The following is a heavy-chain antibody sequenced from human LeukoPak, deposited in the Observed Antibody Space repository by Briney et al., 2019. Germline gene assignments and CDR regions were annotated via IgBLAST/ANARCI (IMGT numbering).Heavy chain of an antibody. CDR2: ISNDGSKK. Sequence: GTSLRLSCVASGFSFSSYSIHWVRQAPGKGLDWVAVISNDGSKKYYADSVKGRFTISRDNSKNTLSLQVSSLRAEDTAVYYCAKDRYSYAFEYSDSWGQGTLVTVSS. D-gene: IGHD5-18*01. V-gene: IGHV3-30*04. J-gene: IGHJ4*02. CDR3: AKDRYSYAFEYSDS. CDR1: GFSFSSYS.